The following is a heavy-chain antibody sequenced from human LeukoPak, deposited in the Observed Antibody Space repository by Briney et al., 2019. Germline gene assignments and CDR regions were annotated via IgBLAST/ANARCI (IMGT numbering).Heavy chain of an antibody. Sequence: GGSLRLSCAASGFTVSSNYMSWVRQAPGKGLEWVSVIYSGGSTYYADSVKGRFTISRDNSKNTLYLQMNSLRAEDTAVYYCAIDRRDGYNSAFDIWGQGTMVTVSS. V-gene: IGHV3-66*01. J-gene: IGHJ3*02. CDR1: GFTVSSNY. CDR2: IYSGGST. D-gene: IGHD5-24*01. CDR3: AIDRRDGYNSAFDI.